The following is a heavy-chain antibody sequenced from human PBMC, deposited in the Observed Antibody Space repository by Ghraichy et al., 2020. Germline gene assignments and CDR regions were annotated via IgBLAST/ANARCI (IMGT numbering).Heavy chain of an antibody. V-gene: IGHV4-34*01. J-gene: IGHJ6*03. CDR1: DASLNGYY. CDR2: INQSGTT. D-gene: IGHD3-10*01. CDR3: VRAYYFGSGRYSRDRYQDYIDV. Sequence: SETLSLTCAVYDASLNGYYWTWIRQPPGKGLEWIGEINQSGTTNYNPSLKSRVTISVDTTNYQFSLRLRSVTAADTALYYCVRAYYFGSGRYSRDRYQDYIDVWGKGTTVTVSS.